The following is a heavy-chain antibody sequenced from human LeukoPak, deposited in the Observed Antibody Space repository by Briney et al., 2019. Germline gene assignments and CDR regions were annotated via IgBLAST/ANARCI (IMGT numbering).Heavy chain of an antibody. CDR1: GFTFSSYA. Sequence: GGSLRLSCAASGFTFSSYAMSWVRQAPGKGLEGVSAISGSGGSTYYADSVKGRFTISRDNSKNTLYLQMNSLRAEDTAVYYCAKLKGYLDAFDIRGQGTMVTVSS. CDR2: ISGSGGST. V-gene: IGHV3-23*01. D-gene: IGHD5-12*01. CDR3: AKLKGYLDAFDI. J-gene: IGHJ3*02.